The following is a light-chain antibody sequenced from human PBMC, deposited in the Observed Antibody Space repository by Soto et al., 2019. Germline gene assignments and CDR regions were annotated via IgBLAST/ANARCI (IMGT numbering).Light chain of an antibody. CDR3: QHYNTYPWT. CDR1: QSISSW. J-gene: IGKJ1*01. Sequence: IHMPPSPSSVSILLGDIVSITCRASQSISSWVAWYQQKPGKGPKLLIYKASHLESGVPSRFSGSGSGTEFTLTISSLQPGDFATYYCQHYNTYPWTFGHGTKVDIK. CDR2: KAS. V-gene: IGKV1-5*03.